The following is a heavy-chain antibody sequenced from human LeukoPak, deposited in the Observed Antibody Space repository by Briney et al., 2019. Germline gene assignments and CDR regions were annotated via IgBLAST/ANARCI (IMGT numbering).Heavy chain of an antibody. Sequence: GGSLRLSCAASGFTFSSYAMHWVRQAPGKGLEWVAVISYDGSNKNYADSVKGRFTISRDSSKDTLYLEMNSPRPEDTAVYYCARDHYTSGWNQGPDYWGQGALVTVSS. D-gene: IGHD6-19*01. CDR3: ARDHYTSGWNQGPDY. CDR1: GFTFSSYA. CDR2: ISYDGSNK. J-gene: IGHJ4*02. V-gene: IGHV3-30-3*01.